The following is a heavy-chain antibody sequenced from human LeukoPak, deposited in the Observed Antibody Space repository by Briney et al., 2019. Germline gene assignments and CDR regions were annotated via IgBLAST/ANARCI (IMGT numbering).Heavy chain of an antibody. J-gene: IGHJ4*02. CDR2: IYYSGST. CDR3: ARGAKYGDEDY. V-gene: IGHV4-31*03. D-gene: IGHD4-17*01. Sequence: SETLSLTCTVSGGSISSGGYSWSWIRQHPGKGLEWIGYIYYSGSTYYNPSLKSRVTISVDTSKNQFSLKLSSVTAADTAVYYCARGAKYGDEDYWGQGTLVTVSS. CDR1: GGSISSGGYS.